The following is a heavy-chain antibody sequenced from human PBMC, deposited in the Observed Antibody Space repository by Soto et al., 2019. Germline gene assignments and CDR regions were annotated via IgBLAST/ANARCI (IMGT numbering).Heavy chain of an antibody. V-gene: IGHV4-31*03. Sequence: QVQLQESGPGLVKPSQTLSLTCSVSGESISSGGYYWSWIRHHPGKGLEWLGYIYDSESAYYNPSLKCRVTISMDTSKNHFALRLSSVTAADTAVYYCARASSSSSAADYWGQGTLATVSS. CDR1: GESISSGGYY. D-gene: IGHD6-6*01. CDR3: ARASSSSSAADY. J-gene: IGHJ4*02. CDR2: IYDSESA.